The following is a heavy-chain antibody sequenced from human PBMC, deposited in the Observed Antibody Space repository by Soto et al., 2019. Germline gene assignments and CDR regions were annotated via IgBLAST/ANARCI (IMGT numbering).Heavy chain of an antibody. CDR3: ARGIDDNASYGMDV. CDR2: IKQDGSEK. CDR1: RFTFNSYW. V-gene: IGHV3-7*01. Sequence: WGSLRLSCAASRFTFNSYWIIWVRHAPCKGLEWVANIKQDGSEKYYLDSVKGRFSISRDNAKNLLFLQMNSLTAEDTAVYYCARGIDDNASYGMDVWGQGTTVTVSS. D-gene: IGHD1-1*01. J-gene: IGHJ6*02.